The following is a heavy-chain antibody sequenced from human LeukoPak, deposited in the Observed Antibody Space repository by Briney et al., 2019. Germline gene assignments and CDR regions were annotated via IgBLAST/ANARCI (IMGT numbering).Heavy chain of an antibody. D-gene: IGHD3-22*01. Sequence: ASVKVSCKASGYTFTCYYMHWVRQAPGQGLEWMGWINPNSGGTNYAQKFQGRVTMTRDTSISTAYMELSRLRSDDTAVYYCARDREIVVVPPPHYFDYWGQGTLVTVSS. CDR3: ARDREIVVVPPPHYFDY. J-gene: IGHJ4*02. CDR1: GYTFTCYY. CDR2: INPNSGGT. V-gene: IGHV1-2*02.